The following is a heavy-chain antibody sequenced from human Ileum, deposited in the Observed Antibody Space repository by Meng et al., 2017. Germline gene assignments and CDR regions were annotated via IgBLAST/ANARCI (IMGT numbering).Heavy chain of an antibody. CDR2: ISHSGST. CDR3: ARGGVAARLGT. V-gene: IGHV4-34*02. D-gene: IGHD6-6*01. J-gene: IGHJ4*02. Sequence: QGQQQQWGAGLLEPSETLSPTCAANGGSFSGYYWSWIRQPPGKGLEWIGEISHSGSTHYNPSLKSRLTISVDTSNNQFSLKLNSVTAADTAVYYCARGGVAARLGTWGQGALVTVSS. CDR1: GGSFSGYY.